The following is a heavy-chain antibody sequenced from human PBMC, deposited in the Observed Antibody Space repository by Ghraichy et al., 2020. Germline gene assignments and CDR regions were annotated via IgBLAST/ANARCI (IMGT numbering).Heavy chain of an antibody. J-gene: IGHJ3*01. CDR1: GFTFSTSI. CDR2: ISSHREFV. V-gene: IGHV3-21*05. CDR3: ARESPYSSTWYDDAFDV. Sequence: GESLNISCSASGFTFSTSIMNWVRQAPGKGLEWIAYISSHREFVKYADSVKGRFSISRDNDKASLHLQMDSLRNEDTAVYFCARESPYSSTWYDDAFDVWGPGTMVTVSS. D-gene: IGHD6-13*01.